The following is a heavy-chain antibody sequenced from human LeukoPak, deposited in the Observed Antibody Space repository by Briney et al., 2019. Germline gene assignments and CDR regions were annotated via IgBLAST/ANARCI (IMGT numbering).Heavy chain of an antibody. CDR2: ISWNSGSI. CDR1: GFTFSHFA. Sequence: GGSLRLSCAASGFTFSHFAMHWVRQAPGKGLEWVSGISWNSGSIGYADSVKGRFTISRDNAKNSLYLQMNSLRAEDTALYYCIVVGQWDYWGQGTLVTVSS. CDR3: IVVGQWDY. J-gene: IGHJ4*02. V-gene: IGHV3-9*01. D-gene: IGHD6-19*01.